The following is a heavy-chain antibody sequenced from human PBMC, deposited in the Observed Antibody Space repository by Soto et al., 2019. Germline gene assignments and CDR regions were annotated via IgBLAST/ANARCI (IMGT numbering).Heavy chain of an antibody. CDR3: ARMGSGHYNLYFDY. V-gene: IGHV1-8*01. J-gene: IGHJ4*02. Sequence: GASVKVSCKASGYTFSNYDINWVRQAAGQGLEWMGWMNPNSANTGYAQKFQGRVTMTRDASINTAYMELSSLRSEDTAVYFCARMGSGHYNLYFDYWAQRTVVTVSS. CDR2: MNPNSANT. CDR1: GYTFSNYD. D-gene: IGHD3-9*01.